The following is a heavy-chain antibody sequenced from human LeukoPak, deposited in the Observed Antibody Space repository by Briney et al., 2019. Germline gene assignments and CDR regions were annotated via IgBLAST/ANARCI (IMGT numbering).Heavy chain of an antibody. CDR1: GFTFSSYW. CDR2: IEHDGSED. V-gene: IGHV3-7*01. D-gene: IGHD2-15*01. Sequence: GGSLRLSCAASGFTFSSYWMSWVRQAPGKGLEWVANIEHDGSEDYYLDSVKGRFTISRDNAKSSMRLQMNSLRDEDTAVYYCARDQTPFYWGQGSLVTVSS. J-gene: IGHJ4*02. CDR3: ARDQTPFY.